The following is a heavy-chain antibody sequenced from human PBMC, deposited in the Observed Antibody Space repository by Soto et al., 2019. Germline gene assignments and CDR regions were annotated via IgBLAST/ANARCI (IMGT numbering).Heavy chain of an antibody. Sequence: SETLSLTCAVYGGSFSGYYWSWIRQPPGKGLEWIGEVNHSGSTNYNPSLKSRVTISVDTSKNQFSLKLSSVTAADTAVYYCARVNIITIFGVSNWFDPWGQGTLVTVSS. J-gene: IGHJ5*02. CDR1: GGSFSGYY. CDR2: VNHSGST. CDR3: ARVNIITIFGVSNWFDP. V-gene: IGHV4-34*01. D-gene: IGHD3-3*01.